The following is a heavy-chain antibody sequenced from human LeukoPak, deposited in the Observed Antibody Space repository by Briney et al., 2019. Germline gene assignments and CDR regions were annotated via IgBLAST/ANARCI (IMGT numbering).Heavy chain of an antibody. CDR2: IYYSGST. D-gene: IGHD4-17*01. J-gene: IGHJ5*02. CDR1: GGSISSGDYY. V-gene: IGHV4-30-4*08. Sequence: ASQTLSLTCTVSGGSISSGDYYWSWIRQPPGKGLEWIGYIYYSGSTYYNPSLKSRVTISVDTSKNQFSLKLTSVTAADTAVYYCARGTTTVTTANWFDPWGQGTLVTVSS. CDR3: ARGTTTVTTANWFDP.